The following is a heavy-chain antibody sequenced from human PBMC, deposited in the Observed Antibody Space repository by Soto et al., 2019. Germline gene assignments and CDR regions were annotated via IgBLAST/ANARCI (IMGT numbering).Heavy chain of an antibody. CDR3: ARRHREDYFDY. CDR1: GGSISSYY. V-gene: IGHV4-59*01. J-gene: IGHJ4*02. Sequence: SETLSLTCTVSGGSISSYYWSWIRQPPGKGLEWIGYIYYSGSTNYNPSLKSRATISVDTSKNQFSLKLSSVTAADTAVYYCARRHREDYFDYWGQGTLVTVSS. CDR2: IYYSGST.